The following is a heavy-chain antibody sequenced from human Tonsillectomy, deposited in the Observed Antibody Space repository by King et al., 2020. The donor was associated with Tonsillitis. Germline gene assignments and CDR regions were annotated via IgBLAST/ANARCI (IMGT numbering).Heavy chain of an antibody. J-gene: IGHJ4*02. Sequence: VQLVESGGGVVQPGRSLKLSCATSGFTFGDNGMHWVRQAPGKGLEWVAVTSYDGSYRLYGDSVRGRFTISRDNSKNTLYLQMNGLRVEDTAVYYCAKQGDSKVGITSDYWGRGTLVIVSS. V-gene: IGHV3-30*18. CDR2: TSYDGSYR. CDR3: AKQGDSKVGITSDY. CDR1: GFTFGDNG. D-gene: IGHD3-22*01.